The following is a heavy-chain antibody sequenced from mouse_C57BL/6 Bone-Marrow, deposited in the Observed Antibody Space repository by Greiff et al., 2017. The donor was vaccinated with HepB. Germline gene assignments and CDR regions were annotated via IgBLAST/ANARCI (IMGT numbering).Heavy chain of an antibody. J-gene: IGHJ3*01. CDR1: GYTFTGYW. Sequence: LQESGAERMKPGASVKLSCKATGYTFTGYWIEWVKQRPGHGLEWIGEILPGIGSTNYNEKFKGKATFTADTSSNTAYMQLSSLTTEDSAIYYCSRSRILFAYWGQGTLVTVSA. V-gene: IGHV1-9*01. CDR3: SRSRILFAY. CDR2: ILPGIGST.